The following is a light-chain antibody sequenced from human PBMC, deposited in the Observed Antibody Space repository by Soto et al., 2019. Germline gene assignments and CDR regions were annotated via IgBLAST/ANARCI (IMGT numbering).Light chain of an antibody. CDR1: QSVSGSD. CDR3: RQRSNWPLT. V-gene: IGKV3-11*01. Sequence: EIVLTQSPGTLSVSPGDRATLSCRASQSVSGSDLAWYQQKPGQAPRLLIYDASNRATGVPARFSGSGSGTDFTLTISSLEPEDFAVYYCRQRSNWPLTFGGGTKVDI. CDR2: DAS. J-gene: IGKJ4*01.